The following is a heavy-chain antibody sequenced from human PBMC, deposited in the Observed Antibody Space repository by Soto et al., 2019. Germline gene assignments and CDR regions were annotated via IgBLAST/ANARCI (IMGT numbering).Heavy chain of an antibody. CDR2: IYPGDSDT. D-gene: IGHD5-12*01. CDR3: ARAGYSGYDYVGYFDY. CDR1: GYSFTSYW. Sequence: GESLKISCKGSGYSFTSYWIGWVRQMPGKGLEWMGIIYPGDSDTRYSPSFQGQVTISADKSISTAYLQWSSLKASDTAMYYCARAGYSGYDYVGYFDYWGQGTLVTVSS. V-gene: IGHV5-51*01. J-gene: IGHJ4*02.